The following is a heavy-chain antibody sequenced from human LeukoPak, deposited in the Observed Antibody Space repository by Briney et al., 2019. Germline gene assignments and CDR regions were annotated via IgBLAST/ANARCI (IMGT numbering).Heavy chain of an antibody. CDR3: ATSAGIAVAGTWNWFDP. CDR2: IIPILSIA. CDR1: GGTFSSYA. V-gene: IGHV1-69*04. D-gene: IGHD6-19*01. J-gene: IGHJ5*02. Sequence: ASVKVSCKASGGTFSSYAISWVRQAPGQGLEWMGRIIPILSIANYAQKFQGRVTITADKSTSTAYMELSSLRSEDTAVYYCATSAGIAVAGTWNWFDPWGQGTLVTVSS.